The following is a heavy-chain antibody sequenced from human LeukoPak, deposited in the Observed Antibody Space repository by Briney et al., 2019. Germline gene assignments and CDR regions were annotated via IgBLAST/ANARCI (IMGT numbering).Heavy chain of an antibody. V-gene: IGHV3-48*04. D-gene: IGHD6-19*01. CDR2: ISSSSSTI. CDR1: GFTFSSYS. Sequence: GGSLRLSCAASGFTFSSYSMNWVRQAPGKGLEWVSYISSSSSTIYYADSVKGRFTISRDNAKNSLYLQMNSLRAEDTAVYYCARDPEDQWLPTGGWNYWGQGTLVTVSS. CDR3: ARDPEDQWLPTGGWNY. J-gene: IGHJ4*02.